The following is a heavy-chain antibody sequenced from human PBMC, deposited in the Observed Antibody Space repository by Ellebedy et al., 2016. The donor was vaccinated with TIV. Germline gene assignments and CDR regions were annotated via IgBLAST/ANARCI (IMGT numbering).Heavy chain of an antibody. CDR2: INPNGGTT. V-gene: IGHV1-46*01. D-gene: IGHD3-9*01. CDR3: ARDKDILTGYLCY. J-gene: IGHJ4*02. CDR1: GYSFTGFY. Sequence: ASVKVSCKASGYSFTGFYMHWVRQAPGQGLEWMGIINPNGGTTSYTQKFQGRVTMTRDTSTSTVYMELSSLRSEDTAVYYCARDKDILTGYLCYWGQGTLVTVSS.